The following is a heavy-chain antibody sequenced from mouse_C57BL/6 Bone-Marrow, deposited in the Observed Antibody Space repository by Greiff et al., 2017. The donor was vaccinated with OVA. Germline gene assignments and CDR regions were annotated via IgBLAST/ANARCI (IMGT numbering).Heavy chain of an antibody. D-gene: IGHD1-1*01. V-gene: IGHV2-2*01. CDR1: GFSLTSYG. CDR2: IWSGGST. Sequence: VQLQQSGPGLVQPSQSLSITCTVSGFSLTSYGVHWVRQSPGKGLEWLGVIWSGGSTDYNAAFISRLSISKDNSKSQVFFKMNSLQADDTAIYYCARNWAHYYDGSRAWFAYWGQGTLVTVSA. CDR3: ARNWAHYYDGSRAWFAY. J-gene: IGHJ3*01.